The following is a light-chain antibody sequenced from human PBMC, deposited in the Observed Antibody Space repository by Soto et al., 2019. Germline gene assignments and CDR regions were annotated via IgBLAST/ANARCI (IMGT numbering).Light chain of an antibody. CDR3: QQFSSYPLT. V-gene: IGKV3-20*01. CDR2: DAS. J-gene: IGKJ4*01. CDR1: QTVRNNY. Sequence: EFVLTQCPGTLSLSPGERATLSCRVSQTVRNNYLAWYQQKPGQAPRLLIYDASSRATGIPARFSGGGSGTDFTLTISRLEPEDCAVYYCQQFSSYPLTFGGGTKVEIK.